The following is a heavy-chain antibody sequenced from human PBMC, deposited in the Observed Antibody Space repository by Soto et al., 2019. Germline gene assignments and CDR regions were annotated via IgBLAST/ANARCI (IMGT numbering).Heavy chain of an antibody. Sequence: SSETLSLTCTVSGGSISSSSYYWGWIRQPPGKGLEWFGSIYYSGSTYYNPSLKSRVTISVDTSKNQFSLKLSSVTAADTAVYYCARQRESGYYTPRGAFDIWGQGTMVTVSS. CDR2: IYYSGST. CDR1: GGSISSSSYY. V-gene: IGHV4-39*01. D-gene: IGHD3-3*01. CDR3: ARQRESGYYTPRGAFDI. J-gene: IGHJ3*02.